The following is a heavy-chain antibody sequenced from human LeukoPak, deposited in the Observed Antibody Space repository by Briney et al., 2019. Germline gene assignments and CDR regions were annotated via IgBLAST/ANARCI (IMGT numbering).Heavy chain of an antibody. Sequence: SETLSLTCTVSGGSISSSSYYWGWIRQPPGKGLEWIGSIYYSGSTYYNPSLKSRVTISVDTSKNQFSLKLSSVTAADTAVYYCASRSSSTSDYWGQGTLVTVSS. CDR3: ASRSSSTSDY. V-gene: IGHV4-39*01. CDR1: GGSISSSSYY. CDR2: IYYSGST. J-gene: IGHJ4*02.